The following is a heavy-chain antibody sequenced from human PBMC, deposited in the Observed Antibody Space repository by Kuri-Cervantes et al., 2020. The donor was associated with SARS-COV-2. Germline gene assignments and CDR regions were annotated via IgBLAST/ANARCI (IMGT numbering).Heavy chain of an antibody. CDR2: ISAYNGNT. J-gene: IGHJ1*01. V-gene: IGHV1-18*01. CDR1: GYTFTSYD. CDR3: ARDRLAAAGTTEHRH. D-gene: IGHD6-13*01. Sequence: ASVKVSCKASGYTFTSYDINWVRQATGQGLEWMGWISAYNGNTNYAQKLQGRVTVTTDTSTSTAYMELRSLRSDDTAVYYCARDRLAAAGTTEHRHWGQGTLVTVSS.